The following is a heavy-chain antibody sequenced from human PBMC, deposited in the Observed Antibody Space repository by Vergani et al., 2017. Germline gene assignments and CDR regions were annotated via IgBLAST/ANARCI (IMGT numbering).Heavy chain of an antibody. Sequence: QVQLQQWGAGLLKPSETLSLTCAVHGGSFSGYYWSWIRQPPGKGLEWIGEINHSGSTNYNPSLKSRVTISVDTSKNQFSLKLSSVTAADTAVYYCARGKITMVRGVIISRDYYYYYGMDVWGQGTTVTVSS. J-gene: IGHJ6*02. V-gene: IGHV4-34*01. CDR2: INHSGST. CDR1: GGSFSGYY. CDR3: ARGKITMVRGVIISRDYYYYYGMDV. D-gene: IGHD3-10*01.